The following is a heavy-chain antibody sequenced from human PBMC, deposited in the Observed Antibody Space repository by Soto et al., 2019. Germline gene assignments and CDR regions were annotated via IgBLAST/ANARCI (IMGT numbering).Heavy chain of an antibody. CDR1: GFTFDDYA. V-gene: IGHV3-9*01. Sequence: EVQLVESGGGLVQPGRSLRLSCAASGFTFDDYAMHWVRQAPGKGLEWVSGISWNSGSIGYADSVKGRFTISRDNAKNSLYLQMNSLRAEDTALYYCAKGAYYGMDVWGQGTTVTVSS. J-gene: IGHJ6*02. CDR2: ISWNSGSI. CDR3: AKGAYYGMDV.